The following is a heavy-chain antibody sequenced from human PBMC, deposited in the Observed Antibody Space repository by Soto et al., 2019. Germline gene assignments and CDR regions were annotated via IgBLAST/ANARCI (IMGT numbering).Heavy chain of an antibody. CDR2: ISWNSGSI. J-gene: IGHJ3*02. Sequence: EVQLVESGGGLVQPGRSLRLSCAASGFTFDDYAMHWVRQAPGKGLEWVSGISWNSGSIGYADSVKGRFTISRDNAKNSLYLQMNSLRAEDTALYYCAKDTRGSLGGTGDAFDIWGQGTMDTVSS. CDR1: GFTFDDYA. CDR3: AKDTRGSLGGTGDAFDI. V-gene: IGHV3-9*01. D-gene: IGHD1-7*01.